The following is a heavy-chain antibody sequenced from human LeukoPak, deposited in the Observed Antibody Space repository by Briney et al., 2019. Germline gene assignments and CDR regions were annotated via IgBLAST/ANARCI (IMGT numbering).Heavy chain of an antibody. CDR3: VRSGGY. D-gene: IGHD1-26*01. Sequence: PGGSLRLSCAASGFTFSSHWMNWVRQAPGKGLEWVANIKEDGSEKYYVDSVKGRFTISRDNAKNSLCLQMNSLRAEDMAIYYCVRSGGYWGQGTLVTVSS. CDR1: GFTFSSHW. V-gene: IGHV3-7*05. J-gene: IGHJ4*02. CDR2: IKEDGSEK.